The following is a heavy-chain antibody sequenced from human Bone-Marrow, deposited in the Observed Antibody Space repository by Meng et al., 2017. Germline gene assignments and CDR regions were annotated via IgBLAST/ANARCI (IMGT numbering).Heavy chain of an antibody. Sequence: QVQLVGSGGGVVNPGVSLRTSCASSGFTFSDYYMSWFRQAPGRGLECVSYISSSGSTIYYADSVKGRFTISRYNAKNSLYLQMNSLRAEDTAVYYCARELVATFSDYWGQGTLVTVSS. V-gene: IGHV3-11*01. CDR2: ISSSGSTI. CDR1: GFTFSDYY. CDR3: ARELVATFSDY. J-gene: IGHJ4*02. D-gene: IGHD5-12*01.